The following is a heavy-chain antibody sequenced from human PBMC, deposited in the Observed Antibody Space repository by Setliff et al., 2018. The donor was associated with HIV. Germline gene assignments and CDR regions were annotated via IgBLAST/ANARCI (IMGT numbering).Heavy chain of an antibody. CDR2: IIPIFGTA. J-gene: IGHJ4*02. D-gene: IGHD3-10*01. Sequence: SVKVSCKASGGTFSSFAISWVRQAPGQGLEWMGGIIPIFGTANYAQKFQGRVTITTDESTTTAYMELRSLRSEDTAVYYCARDPYYYGSGSLGLDYWGQGTLVTVSS. CDR3: ARDPYYYGSGSLGLDY. V-gene: IGHV1-69*05. CDR1: GGTFSSFA.